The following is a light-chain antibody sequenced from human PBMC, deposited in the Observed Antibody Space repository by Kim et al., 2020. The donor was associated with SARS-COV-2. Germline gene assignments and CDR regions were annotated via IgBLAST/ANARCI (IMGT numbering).Light chain of an antibody. CDR2: QAS. Sequence: DIQMTQSPSTLSASVGDRVTITCRASQSINTWVAWYQQRPGKAPELLIYQASRLHTGVSSRFSGSGSGTEFTLTISSLQPDDFATYYCQQYNTYLLTFGGGTKLEI. J-gene: IGKJ4*01. CDR1: QSINTW. CDR3: QQYNTYLLT. V-gene: IGKV1-5*03.